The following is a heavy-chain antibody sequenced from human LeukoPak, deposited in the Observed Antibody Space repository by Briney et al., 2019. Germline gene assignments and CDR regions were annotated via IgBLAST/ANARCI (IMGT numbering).Heavy chain of an antibody. CDR2: INTNTGNP. CDR3: ARANYDILTGYLGFDY. J-gene: IGHJ4*02. D-gene: IGHD3-9*01. Sequence: GASVKVSCKASGYTFTSYAMNWVRQAPGQGLEWMGWINTNTGNPTYAQGLTGRFVFSLDTSVSTAYLQISSLKAEDTAVYYCARANYDILTGYLGFDYWGQGTLVTVSS. CDR1: GYTFTSYA. V-gene: IGHV7-4-1*02.